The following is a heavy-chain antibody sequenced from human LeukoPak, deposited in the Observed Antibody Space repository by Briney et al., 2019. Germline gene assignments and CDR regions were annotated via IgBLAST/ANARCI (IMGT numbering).Heavy chain of an antibody. Sequence: GSSVKVSCKASGGTFSSYAISWVRQAPGQGLEWMGWISAYNGNTNYAQKLQGRVTMTTDTSTSTAYMELRSLRSDDTAVYYCARDSRVVGYSYGSSPTYYYYYYMDVWGKGTTVTVSS. J-gene: IGHJ6*03. CDR2: ISAYNGNT. CDR1: GGTFSSYA. CDR3: ARDSRVVGYSYGSSPTYYYYYYMDV. V-gene: IGHV1-18*01. D-gene: IGHD5-18*01.